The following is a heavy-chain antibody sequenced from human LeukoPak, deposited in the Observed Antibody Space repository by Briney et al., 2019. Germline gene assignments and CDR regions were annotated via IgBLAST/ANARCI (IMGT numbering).Heavy chain of an antibody. CDR3: ARFNSQWPGDY. CDR1: GFTFSSYS. V-gene: IGHV3-21*01. D-gene: IGHD6-19*01. CDR2: ISSSSSYI. J-gene: IGHJ4*02. Sequence: GGSLRLSCAASGFTFSSYSMNWVRQAPGKGLEWVSSISSSSSYIYYAVSVKGRFTISRDNAKNSLYLQMNSLRAEDTAVYYCARFNSQWPGDYWGQGTLVTVSS.